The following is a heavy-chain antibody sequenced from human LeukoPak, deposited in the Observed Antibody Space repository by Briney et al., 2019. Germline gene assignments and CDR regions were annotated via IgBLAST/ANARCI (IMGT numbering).Heavy chain of an antibody. CDR2: IKSKTDGGTT. CDR3: TTDLYPILYKWELRGVFDY. Sequence: KTGGSLRLSCAASGFTFSNAWMSWVRQAPGKGLEWVGRIKSKTDGGTTDYAAPVKGRFTISRDDSKNTLYLQMNSLKTEDTAVYYCTTDLYPILYKWELRGVFDYWGQGTLVTVSS. D-gene: IGHD1-26*01. V-gene: IGHV3-15*01. CDR1: GFTFSNAW. J-gene: IGHJ4*02.